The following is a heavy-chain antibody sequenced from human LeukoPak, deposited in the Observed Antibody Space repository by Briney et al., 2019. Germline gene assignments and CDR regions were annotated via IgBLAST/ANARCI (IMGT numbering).Heavy chain of an antibody. J-gene: IGHJ4*02. CDR1: GYTFTSYG. CDR3: ARERPAYCSSTSCKTKYYFDY. Sequence: ASVKVSCKASGYTFTSYGISWVRQAPGQGLEWMGWISAYNGNTNYAQKLQGRVTMTTDTSTSTAYMELRSLRSDDTAVYYCARERPAYCSSTSCKTKYYFDYWGQGTLVTVSS. D-gene: IGHD2-2*01. CDR2: ISAYNGNT. V-gene: IGHV1-18*01.